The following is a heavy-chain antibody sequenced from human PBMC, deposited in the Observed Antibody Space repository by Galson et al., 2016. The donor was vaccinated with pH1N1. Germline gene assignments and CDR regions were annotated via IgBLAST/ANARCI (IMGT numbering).Heavy chain of an antibody. V-gene: IGHV1-69*05. CDR1: GGDFIKYA. Sequence: TVKVSCKGSGGDFIKYAMSWVRQAPGQGLEGRGGIMHLHGTGVYSPKFDGRGTMLTDVSTATAFLEMTGLTSNDTAMYYCAREGALEEMTGNVIDGFEVWGQGTMIVVSS. J-gene: IGHJ3*01. CDR2: IMHLHGTG. D-gene: IGHD1-1*01. CDR3: AREGALEEMTGNVIDGFEV.